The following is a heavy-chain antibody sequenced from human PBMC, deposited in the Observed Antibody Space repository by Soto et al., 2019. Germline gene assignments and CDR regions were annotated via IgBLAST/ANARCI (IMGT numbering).Heavy chain of an antibody. CDR3: ERHDGFSSGWIFDY. D-gene: IGHD6-19*01. CDR1: GGSLSNYY. V-gene: IGHV4-59*04. Sequence: SETLSLTCNVSGGSLSNYYCSWIRQPPGKGLEWIGTIYYHGNTYSNPSLKSRVTISVDTSNNQLSLKLRSVTAADTAVYYCERHDGFSSGWIFDYWGHGTLVTVSS. CDR2: IYYHGNT. J-gene: IGHJ4*01.